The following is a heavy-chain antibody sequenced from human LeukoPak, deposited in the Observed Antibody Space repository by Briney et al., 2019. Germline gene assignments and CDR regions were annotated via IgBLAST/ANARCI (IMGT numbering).Heavy chain of an antibody. Sequence: GESLKISCKGSGYSFPSYWIAWVRQMPGKGLEWMGIMYPGDSDTRYSPSFQGQVTISADKSISTAYLQWSSLKASDTAMYYCARGVNYNDRSGYDYWGQGTLGTVSS. V-gene: IGHV5-51*01. CDR3: ARGVNYNDRSGYDY. D-gene: IGHD3-22*01. CDR2: MYPGDSDT. J-gene: IGHJ4*02. CDR1: GYSFPSYW.